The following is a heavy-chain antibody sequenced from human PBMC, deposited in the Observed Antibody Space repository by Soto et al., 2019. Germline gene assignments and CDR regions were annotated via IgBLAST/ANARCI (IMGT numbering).Heavy chain of an antibody. J-gene: IGHJ5*02. D-gene: IGHD2-15*01. Sequence: SVKVSCKASGGTFSSYTISWVRQAPGQGLEWMGRIIPILGIANYAQKFQGRVTITADKSTSTAYMELSSLRSEDTAVYYCAILDAYCSGGSCYVIDPWRQGTLVTVS. CDR3: AILDAYCSGGSCYVIDP. V-gene: IGHV1-69*02. CDR2: IIPILGIA. CDR1: GGTFSSYT.